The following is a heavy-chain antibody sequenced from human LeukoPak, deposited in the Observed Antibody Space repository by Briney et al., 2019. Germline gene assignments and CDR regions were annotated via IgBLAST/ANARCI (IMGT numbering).Heavy chain of an antibody. CDR1: GGSISSTDYY. CDR3: ARQRTDYNDSSGS. D-gene: IGHD3-22*01. CDR2: IYYSGST. J-gene: IGHJ5*02. V-gene: IGHV4-39*01. Sequence: SETWSLTCSVSGGSISSTDYYWGWIRQPPGKGLEWIGSIYYSGSTYYNPSLKSRVTISVDTSKNQFSLKLSSVTAADTAVYYCARQRTDYNDSSGSWGQGTLVSVSS.